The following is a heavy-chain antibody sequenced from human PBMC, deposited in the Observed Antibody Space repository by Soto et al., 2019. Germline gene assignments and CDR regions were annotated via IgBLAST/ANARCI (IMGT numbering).Heavy chain of an antibody. CDR3: AKMHGDYLSWFDP. CDR2: ISGSGGST. CDR1: GFTFSSYA. J-gene: IGHJ5*02. V-gene: IGHV3-23*01. D-gene: IGHD4-17*01. Sequence: GESLKISCAASGFTFSSYAMSWVRQAPGKGLEWVSAISGSGGSTYYADSVKGRFTISRDNSKNTLYLQMNSLRAEDTAVYYCAKMHGDYLSWFDPWGQGTLVTVSS.